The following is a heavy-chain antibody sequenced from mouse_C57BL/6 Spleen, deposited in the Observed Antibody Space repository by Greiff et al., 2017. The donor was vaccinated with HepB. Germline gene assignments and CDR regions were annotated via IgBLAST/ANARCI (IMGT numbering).Heavy chain of an antibody. Sequence: QVHVKQSGAELVRPGTSVKVSCKASGYAFTNYLIEWVKQRPGQGLEWIGVINPGSGGTNYNEKFKGKATLTADKSSSTAYMQLSSLTSEDSAVYFCARSRDYDDAMDYWGQGTSVTVSS. J-gene: IGHJ4*01. CDR2: INPGSGGT. V-gene: IGHV1-54*01. CDR3: ARSRDYDDAMDY. CDR1: GYAFTNYL. D-gene: IGHD2-4*01.